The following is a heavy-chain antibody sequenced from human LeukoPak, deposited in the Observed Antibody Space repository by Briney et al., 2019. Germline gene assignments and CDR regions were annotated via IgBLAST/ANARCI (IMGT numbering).Heavy chain of an antibody. J-gene: IGHJ4*02. D-gene: IGHD4/OR15-4a*01. CDR3: VRAHYDYGDALDF. CDR2: ISSTSSYI. CDR1: GFNFKSYT. Sequence: GSQRLSCAASGFNFKSYTMNWVRQPPGKGLEWVSFISSTSSYIYYADAVRGRFTISRDNANNSLYLQMNSLTVEDTAVYYCVRAHYDYGDALDFWGQGSLVTVSS. V-gene: IGHV3-21*01.